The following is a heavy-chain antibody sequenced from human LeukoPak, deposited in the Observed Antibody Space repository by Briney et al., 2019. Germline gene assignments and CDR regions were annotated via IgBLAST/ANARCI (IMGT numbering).Heavy chain of an antibody. Sequence: GGSLRLSCAASGFTFSSYAMSWVRQAPGKGLEWVSAISGSGGSTYYADSVKGRFTISRDNSKNTLYLQMNSLRAEDTAVYYCARAQAYGDYFDYWGQGTLVTVSS. D-gene: IGHD4-17*01. CDR3: ARAQAYGDYFDY. CDR2: ISGSGGST. J-gene: IGHJ4*02. V-gene: IGHV3-23*01. CDR1: GFTFSSYA.